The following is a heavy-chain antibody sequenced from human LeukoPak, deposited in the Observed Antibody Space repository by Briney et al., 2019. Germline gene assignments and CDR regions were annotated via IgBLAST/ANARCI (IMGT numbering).Heavy chain of an antibody. J-gene: IGHJ4*02. CDR2: ISYDGSNK. Sequence: PGGSLRLSCAASGFTFSSYAMHWVRQAPGKGLEWVAVISYDGSNKYYADSVKGRFTISRDNSKNTLYLQMNSLRAEDTAVYYCARDRDYYDSSGSYFDYWGQGTLVTVSS. D-gene: IGHD3-22*01. CDR1: GFTFSSYA. V-gene: IGHV3-30-3*01. CDR3: ARDRDYYDSSGSYFDY.